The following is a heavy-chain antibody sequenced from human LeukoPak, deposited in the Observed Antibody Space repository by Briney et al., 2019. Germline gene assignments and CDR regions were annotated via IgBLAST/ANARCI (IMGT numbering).Heavy chain of an antibody. Sequence: SETLSLTCTVSGGSISSSSYYWGWIRQPPGKGLEWIGSIYYSGSTYYNPSLKSRVTISVDTSKNQFSQKLSSVTAADTAVYYCGTVAGQSIDYWGQGTLVTVSS. J-gene: IGHJ4*02. CDR2: IYYSGST. D-gene: IGHD6-19*01. CDR3: GTVAGQSIDY. V-gene: IGHV4-39*01. CDR1: GGSISSSSYY.